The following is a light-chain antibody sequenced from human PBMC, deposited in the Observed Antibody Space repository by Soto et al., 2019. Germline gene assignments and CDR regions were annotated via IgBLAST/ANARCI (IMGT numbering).Light chain of an antibody. CDR3: QQSYSTFSTT. V-gene: IGKV1-39*01. CDR2: AAS. Sequence: DIQMTQSPSSLSASVGDRVTITCRASQSISSYLNWYQQKPGKAPKLLIYAASSLQIGVPSRFSGSGSGTDFTLTISSLQPEDFATYYCQQSYSTFSTTFGQGTRLEIK. CDR1: QSISSY. J-gene: IGKJ5*01.